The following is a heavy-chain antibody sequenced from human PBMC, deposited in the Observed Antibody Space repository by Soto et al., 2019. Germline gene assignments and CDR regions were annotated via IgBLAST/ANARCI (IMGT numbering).Heavy chain of an antibody. CDR1: GFTFSSYS. J-gene: IGHJ5*02. CDR3: ARDCISTTCYVNWFDP. V-gene: IGHV3-48*02. D-gene: IGHD2-2*01. Sequence: EVQLVESGGGLVQPGGSLRLSCAASGFTFSSYSMDWVRQAPGKGLEWVSYISSNSNSIYYADSVKGRFTISRDNAKNSLYLQMNSLRDEDTAVYYCARDCISTTCYVNWFDPWGQGTLVTVSS. CDR2: ISSNSNSI.